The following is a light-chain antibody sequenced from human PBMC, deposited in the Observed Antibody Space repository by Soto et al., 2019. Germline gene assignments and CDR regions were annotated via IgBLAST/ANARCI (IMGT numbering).Light chain of an antibody. CDR1: QSVGSSY. Sequence: ETVMTQSPATLSVSPGERATLSCRASQSVGSSYLAWYQQKPGQAPRLLIHGATTRATGIPARFSGSGSGTEFTLTISSLQSEDFAVYYCQQYNNWPRTFGQGTKVDIK. J-gene: IGKJ1*01. CDR2: GAT. CDR3: QQYNNWPRT. V-gene: IGKV3-15*01.